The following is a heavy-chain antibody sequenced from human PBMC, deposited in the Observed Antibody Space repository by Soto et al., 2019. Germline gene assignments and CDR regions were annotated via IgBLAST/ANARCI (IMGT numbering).Heavy chain of an antibody. Sequence: TLSLTCSVSGGSISSGDYYWSWIRQPPGTGLERIGYIYYSESTYYNPSLKSRVTISVDTSKNQFSLKLSSVTAADTAVYYCATASTQAVSWYFDLWGRGTLVTVSS. V-gene: IGHV4-30-4*01. CDR1: GGSISSGDYY. D-gene: IGHD6-19*01. J-gene: IGHJ2*01. CDR3: ATASTQAVSWYFDL. CDR2: IYYSEST.